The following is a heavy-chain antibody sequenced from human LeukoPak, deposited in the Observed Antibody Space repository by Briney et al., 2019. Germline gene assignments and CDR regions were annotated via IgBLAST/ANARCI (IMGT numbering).Heavy chain of an antibody. CDR1: GGSISSSSYY. D-gene: IGHD3-22*01. Sequence: SETLSLTCTVSGGSISSSSYYWGWIRQPPGKGLEWIGSIYYSGSTYYNPSLKSRVTISVDTSKNQFSLKLSSVTAADTAVYYCARGGTMMGNPTDAFDIWGQGTMVTVSS. V-gene: IGHV4-39*01. J-gene: IGHJ3*02. CDR3: ARGGTMMGNPTDAFDI. CDR2: IYYSGST.